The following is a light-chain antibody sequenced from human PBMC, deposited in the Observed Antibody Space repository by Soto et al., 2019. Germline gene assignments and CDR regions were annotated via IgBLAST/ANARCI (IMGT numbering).Light chain of an antibody. V-gene: IGKV3-11*01. Sequence: EIVLTQSPATLSLSPGERATLSYRASQSVSSFLAWYQQKPGQPPRLLIYDASNRATGIPGRFSGSGSGTDFTLTISSLEPEDFAAYYCQQRGNWPPTFGPGTKVDI. J-gene: IGKJ3*01. CDR1: QSVSSF. CDR2: DAS. CDR3: QQRGNWPPT.